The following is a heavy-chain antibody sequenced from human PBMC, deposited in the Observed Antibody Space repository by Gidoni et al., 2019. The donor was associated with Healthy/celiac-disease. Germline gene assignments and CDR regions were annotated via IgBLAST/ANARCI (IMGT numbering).Heavy chain of an antibody. D-gene: IGHD3-22*01. V-gene: IGHV3-11*01. CDR2: ISSSGGTI. Sequence: QVQLVEAGGGLVKPGGSLRLSCAASGFPFSEYAMSWIRQERGKGLEWVSCISSSGGTIYYADSVKGRFTISRDNAKNSLYLQMNSLRAEDTAVYYCARDRYYYDSSGSADYWGQGTLVTVSS. CDR1: GFPFSEYA. J-gene: IGHJ4*02. CDR3: ARDRYYYDSSGSADY.